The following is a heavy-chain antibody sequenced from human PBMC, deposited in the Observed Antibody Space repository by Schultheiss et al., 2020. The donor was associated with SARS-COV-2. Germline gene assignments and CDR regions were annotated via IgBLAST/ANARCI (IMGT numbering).Heavy chain of an antibody. Sequence: ESLKISCAASGFTFSSYSMNWVRQAPGKGLEWIGYIYYSGSTNYNPSLKSRVTISVDTSKNQFSLKLSSVTAADTAVYYCARGSYDFWSSYYYYYMDVWGKGTTVTVSS. V-gene: IGHV4-59*01. CDR2: IYYSGST. J-gene: IGHJ6*03. CDR1: GFTFSSYS. D-gene: IGHD3-3*01. CDR3: ARGSYDFWSSYYYYYMDV.